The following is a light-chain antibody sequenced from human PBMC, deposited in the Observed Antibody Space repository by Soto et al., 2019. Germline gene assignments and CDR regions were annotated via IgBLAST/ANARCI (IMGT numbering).Light chain of an antibody. CDR3: QQYGSSPIP. CDR2: GAS. CDR1: QSITSSY. V-gene: IGKV3-20*01. J-gene: IGKJ1*01. Sequence: EVVLSQSAGTLSLSPGERATLSCRASQSITSSYFAWYQQRPGQAPRLLIYGASNRATGIPDRFSGSGSGTDFTLTITRLEPEDFAVYYCQQYGSSPIPFGQGTKVDIK.